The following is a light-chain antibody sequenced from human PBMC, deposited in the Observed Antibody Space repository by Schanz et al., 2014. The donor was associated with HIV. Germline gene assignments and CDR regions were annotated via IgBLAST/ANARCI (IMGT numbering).Light chain of an antibody. CDR1: QSISSY. CDR2: ATS. J-gene: IGKJ1*01. V-gene: IGKV1-39*01. CDR3: QQSYGTSWT. Sequence: DIQMTQSPPSLSASAGDRVTITCRASQSISSYLNWYQQKPGKAPKLLIYATSSLQSGVPSRFSGSGSGTEFTLTISSLQPEDFATYYCQQSYGTSWTFGQGTKVEIK.